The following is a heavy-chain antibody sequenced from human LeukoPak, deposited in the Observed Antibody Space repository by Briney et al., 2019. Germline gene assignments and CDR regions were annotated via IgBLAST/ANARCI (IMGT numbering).Heavy chain of an antibody. CDR1: GLTFSSYW. V-gene: IGHV3-7*01. J-gene: IGHJ4*02. D-gene: IGHD4-17*01. CDR3: ARDFVVGDYVAAYFDY. Sequence: PGGSLRLSCAASGLTFSSYWMSWVRQAPGKGLEWVANIKQDGSEKYYVDSVKGRFTISRDNAKNSLYLQMNSLRAEATAVYYCARDFVVGDYVAAYFDYWGQGTLVTVSS. CDR2: IKQDGSEK.